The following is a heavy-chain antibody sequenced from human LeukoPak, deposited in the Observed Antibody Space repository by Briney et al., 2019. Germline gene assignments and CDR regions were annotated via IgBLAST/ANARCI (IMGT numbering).Heavy chain of an antibody. CDR3: ARTTVTIWFDY. Sequence: GGSLRLSCAASGFTFSTYTMTWVRQAPGKGLEWVSSISSSSSYIYYADSVKGRFTISRDNAKNSLYLQMNSLRAEDTAVYYCARTTVTIWFDYWGQGTLVTVSS. J-gene: IGHJ4*02. CDR2: ISSSSSYI. CDR1: GFTFSTYT. D-gene: IGHD4-17*01. V-gene: IGHV3-21*01.